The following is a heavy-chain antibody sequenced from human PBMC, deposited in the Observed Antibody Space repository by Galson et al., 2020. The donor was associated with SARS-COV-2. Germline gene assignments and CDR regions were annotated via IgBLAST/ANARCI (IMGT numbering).Heavy chain of an antibody. D-gene: IGHD3-10*01. CDR1: GGSISSGSYY. CDR2: FYTSGTT. Sequence: SETLSLTCTVSGGSISSGSYYWSWIRQPAGKGLEWIGRFYTSGTTDYNGSLKSRITISVDTSKNQFSLKVTSVTAADTAVYYCARHRGRSSDPEVWGKGTTVTVSP. V-gene: IGHV4-61*02. J-gene: IGHJ6*04. CDR3: ARHRGRSSDPEV.